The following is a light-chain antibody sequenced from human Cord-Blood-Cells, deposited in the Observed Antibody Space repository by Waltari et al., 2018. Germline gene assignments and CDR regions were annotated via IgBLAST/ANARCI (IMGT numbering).Light chain of an antibody. Sequence: QSALTQPASVSGSPGQSIPISCTGTRSDVGGYTYVSCYQQHPGKAPRLMIYDVSKRPSGVSNRFSGSKSGNTASLTISGLQAEDEADYYCSSYTSSSTYVFGTGTKVTVL. J-gene: IGLJ1*01. V-gene: IGLV2-14*01. CDR3: SSYTSSSTYV. CDR2: DVS. CDR1: RSDVGGYTY.